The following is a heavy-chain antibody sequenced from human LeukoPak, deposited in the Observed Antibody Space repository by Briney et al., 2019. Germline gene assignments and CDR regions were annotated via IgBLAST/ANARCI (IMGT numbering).Heavy chain of an antibody. D-gene: IGHD3-22*01. V-gene: IGHV4-59*08. CDR2: IYYSGST. CDR3: ARTHDSSGYSDAFDI. J-gene: IGHJ3*02. CDR1: GGSISSYY. Sequence: SETLSLTCTVSGGSISSYYWSWIRQPPGKGLEWIGYIYYSGSTNYNPSLKSRVTISVDTSKNQFSLKLSSVTAADTAMYYCARTHDSSGYSDAFDIWGLGTMVTVSS.